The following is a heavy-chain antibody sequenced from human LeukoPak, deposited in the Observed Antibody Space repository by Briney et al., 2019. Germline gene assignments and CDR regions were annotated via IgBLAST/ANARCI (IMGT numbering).Heavy chain of an antibody. V-gene: IGHV3-30-3*01. J-gene: IGHJ5*02. CDR3: AREPAAAGKNWFDP. CDR2: ISYDGSNK. D-gene: IGHD6-25*01. CDR1: GFTFSNYW. Sequence: PGGSLRLSCAVSGFTFSNYWMHWVRQAPGKGLVWVAVISYDGSNKYYADSVKGRFTISRDNSKNSLYLQMNSLRAEDTAVYYCAREPAAAGKNWFDPWGQGTLVTVSS.